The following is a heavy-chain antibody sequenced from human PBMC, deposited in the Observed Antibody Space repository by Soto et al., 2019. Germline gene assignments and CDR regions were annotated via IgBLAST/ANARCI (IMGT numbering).Heavy chain of an antibody. CDR1: GGSFSGYY. J-gene: IGHJ4*02. CDR3: ARVLPAAFYDY. CDR2: INHSGST. D-gene: IGHD2-2*01. Sequence: SETLSLTCAVYGGSFSGYYWSWIRQPPGKGLEWIGEINHSGSTNYNPSLKSRVTISVDTSKNQFSLKLSSVTAADTAVYYCARVLPAAFYDYWGQGTLVTVSS. V-gene: IGHV4-34*01.